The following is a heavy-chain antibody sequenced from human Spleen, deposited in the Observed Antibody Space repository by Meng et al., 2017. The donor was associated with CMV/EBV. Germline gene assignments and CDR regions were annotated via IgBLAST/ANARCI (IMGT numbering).Heavy chain of an antibody. CDR3: ARGFLRGSSQCYYYGMDV. V-gene: IGHV4-39*07. CDR1: GDSIISSSYY. D-gene: IGHD1-26*01. J-gene: IGHJ6*02. CDR2: INHSGST. Sequence: SETLSLTCTASGDSIISSSYYWSWIRQPPGKGLEWIGEINHSGSTNYNPSLKSRVTISVDTSKNQFSLKLSSVTAADTAVYYCARGFLRGSSQCYYYGMDVWGQGTTVTVSS.